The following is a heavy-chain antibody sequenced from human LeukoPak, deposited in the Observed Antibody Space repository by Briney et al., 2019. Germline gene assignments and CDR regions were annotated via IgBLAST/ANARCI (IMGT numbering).Heavy chain of an antibody. CDR1: GFTFSSYW. CDR3: ARIYYDSSGYYYPFDY. V-gene: IGHV3-74*01. Sequence: PGGSLRLSCAASGFTFSSYWMHWVRQAPGKGLVWVSGINSDGSSTSYADPVKGRFTISRDNAKNTLYLQMNSLRAEDTAVYYCARIYYDSSGYYYPFDYWGQGTLVTVSS. CDR2: INSDGSST. J-gene: IGHJ4*02. D-gene: IGHD3-22*01.